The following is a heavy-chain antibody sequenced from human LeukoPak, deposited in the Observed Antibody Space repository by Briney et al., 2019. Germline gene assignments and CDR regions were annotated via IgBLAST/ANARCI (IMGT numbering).Heavy chain of an antibody. J-gene: IGHJ3*02. Sequence: SETLSLTCTVSGGSLSSYYWSWIRQPPGKGLEWIVYIYYSGSTNYNPSRKSRVTISVDTSKNQFSLKLSSVTAADTAVYYCAEATTPFDAFDIWGQGTMVTVSS. V-gene: IGHV4-59*01. CDR2: IYYSGST. CDR3: AEATTPFDAFDI. CDR1: GGSLSSYY. D-gene: IGHD1-14*01.